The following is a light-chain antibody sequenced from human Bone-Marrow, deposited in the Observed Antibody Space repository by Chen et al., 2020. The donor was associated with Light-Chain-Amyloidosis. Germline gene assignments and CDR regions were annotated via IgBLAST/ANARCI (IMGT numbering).Light chain of an antibody. V-gene: IGLV3-21*02. CDR1: NIGSTS. CDR3: QVWDRSSARPV. Sequence: SDVLTQPSSVSVAPGQTATIACGGNNIGSTSVHWYQQTPGQAPLLVVYDDSDRPSGIPERLSGSNSGNTATLPISRVEAGDEADYYCQVWDRSSARPVFGGGTKLTVL. CDR2: DDS. J-gene: IGLJ3*02.